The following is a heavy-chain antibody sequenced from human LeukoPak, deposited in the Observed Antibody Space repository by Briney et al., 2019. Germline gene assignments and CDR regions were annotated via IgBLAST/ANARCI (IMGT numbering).Heavy chain of an antibody. CDR1: GGSISSSSYY. CDR3: ARREGDSSGYYYAPFDY. J-gene: IGHJ4*02. D-gene: IGHD3-22*01. V-gene: IGHV4-39*01. Sequence: PETLSLTCTVSGGSISSSSYYWGWIRQPPGKGLEWIGSIYYSGSTYYNPSLKSRVTISVDTSKNQFSLKLSSVTAADTAVYYCARREGDSSGYYYAPFDYWGQGTLVTVSS. CDR2: IYYSGST.